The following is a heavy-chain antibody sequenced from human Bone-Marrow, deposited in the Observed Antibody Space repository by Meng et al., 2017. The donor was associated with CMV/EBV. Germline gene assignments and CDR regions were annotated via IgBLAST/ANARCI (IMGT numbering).Heavy chain of an antibody. CDR2: IYSDGIST. J-gene: IGHJ3*02. D-gene: IGHD3-10*01. CDR1: GIHLKTYW. V-gene: IGHV3-74*01. CDR3: AREPGRGALDI. Sequence: GESLKISCAVSGIHLKTYWMHWVRQVPGKGLVWLSRIYSDGISTRYADSVKGRFTISRDNTNNTLYLQMNGLRAEDTAVYYCAREPGRGALDIWGQGTMVTVSS.